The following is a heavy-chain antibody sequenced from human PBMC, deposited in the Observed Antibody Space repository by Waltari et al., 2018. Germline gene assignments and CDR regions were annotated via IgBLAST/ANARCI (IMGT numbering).Heavy chain of an antibody. D-gene: IGHD3-3*01. CDR2: INHSGST. V-gene: IGHV4-34*01. Sequence: QVQLQQWGAGLLKPSETLSLTCAVYGGSFSGYYWSWIRQPPGKGLEWIGEINHSGSTNYNPSLKSRVTISVDTYKNQFSLKLSSVTAADTAVYYCARAEFYDFWSGYPYYFDYWGQGTLVTVSS. J-gene: IGHJ4*02. CDR1: GGSFSGYY. CDR3: ARAEFYDFWSGYPYYFDY.